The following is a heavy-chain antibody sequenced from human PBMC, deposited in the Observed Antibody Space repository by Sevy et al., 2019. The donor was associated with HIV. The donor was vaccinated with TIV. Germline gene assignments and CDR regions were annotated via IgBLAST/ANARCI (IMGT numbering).Heavy chain of an antibody. CDR1: GYTFTSYA. CDR3: ARGDNWNDGYYYYYYMDV. V-gene: IGHV1-3*01. J-gene: IGHJ6*03. D-gene: IGHD1-20*01. Sequence: ASVKVSCKASGYTFTSYAMHWVRQAPGQRLEWMGWINAGNGSTKYSQKFQGRVTITRDTSASTAYMELSSLRSEDTAVYYCARGDNWNDGYYYYYYMDVWGKGTTVTVSS. CDR2: INAGNGST.